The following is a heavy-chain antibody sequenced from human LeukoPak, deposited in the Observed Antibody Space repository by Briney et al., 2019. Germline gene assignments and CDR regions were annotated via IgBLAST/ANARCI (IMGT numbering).Heavy chain of an antibody. J-gene: IGHJ4*02. CDR3: ARDGPSSPTYGEGGAY. V-gene: IGHV3-7*03. CDR1: GFPLRRYW. D-gene: IGHD4-17*01. Sequence: GGSLRHSRAAWGFPLRRYWMRGVGQAPGKGGEGGANIKGDGREKYYVESVKGRFSMPTHNGKNLLYLQTNSLRAEHTAVYYCARDGPSSPTYGEGGAYWRQGTPVTVSS. CDR2: IKGDGREK.